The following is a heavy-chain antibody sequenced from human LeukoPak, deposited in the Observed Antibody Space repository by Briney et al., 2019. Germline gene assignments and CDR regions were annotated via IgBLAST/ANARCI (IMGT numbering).Heavy chain of an antibody. D-gene: IGHD5-12*01. CDR1: GGFISSYF. CDR2: IYSTGRS. CDR3: ARDGPRSGYDLGHFDN. V-gene: IGHV4-4*07. J-gene: IGHJ4*02. Sequence: SETLSLTCTVSGGFISSYFWSWVRQPAGKGLEWIGRIYSTGRSDYNPSLKSRITMSVDTSKNQFSLKLSSVTAADTAVYYCARDGPRSGYDLGHFDNLGQGTLVTASS.